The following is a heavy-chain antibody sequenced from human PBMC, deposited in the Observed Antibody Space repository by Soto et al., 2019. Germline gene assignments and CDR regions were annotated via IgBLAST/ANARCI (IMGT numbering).Heavy chain of an antibody. CDR3: TREDPRVVAVAATTHFDY. CDR1: GFTFSSYW. CDR2: INSDGSST. V-gene: IGHV3-74*01. D-gene: IGHD2-15*01. J-gene: IGHJ4*02. Sequence: PGGSLRLSCAASGFTFSSYWMHWVRQAPGKGLVWVSRINSDGSSTSYADSVKGRFTISRDNAKNTLYLQMNSLKTEDTAVYYCTREDPRVVAVAATTHFDYWGQGT.